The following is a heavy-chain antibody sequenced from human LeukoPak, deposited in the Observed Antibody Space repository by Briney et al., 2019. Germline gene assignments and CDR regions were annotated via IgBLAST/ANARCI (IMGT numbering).Heavy chain of an antibody. V-gene: IGHV3-23*01. CDR1: GFTFSSYA. J-gene: IGHJ4*02. CDR3: AKSEGFMIVVVITMGIDY. CDR2: ISGSGGST. D-gene: IGHD3-22*01. Sequence: GGSLRLSCAASGFTFSSYAMSWVRQPPGKGLEWVAAISGSGGSTYYADSVKGRFTISRDNSKNTLYLQMNSLRAEDTAVYYCAKSEGFMIVVVITMGIDYWGQGTLVTVSS.